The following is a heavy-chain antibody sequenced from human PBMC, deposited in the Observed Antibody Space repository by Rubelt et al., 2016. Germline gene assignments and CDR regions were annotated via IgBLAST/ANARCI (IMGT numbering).Heavy chain of an antibody. CDR2: ISAYNGNT. D-gene: IGHD4-11*01. J-gene: IGHJ3*02. CDR3: ARGDRRYSMDPRNAFDI. V-gene: IGHV1-18*01. Sequence: QVQLVQSGAEVKKPGASVKVSCKASGYTFTSYGISWVRQAPGQGLEWMGWISAYNGNTNYAQKFKVRVTMTTDTSTRTAELGLRSLRSDDTAVYYCARGDRRYSMDPRNAFDIWGQGTMVTVSS. CDR1: GYTFTSYG.